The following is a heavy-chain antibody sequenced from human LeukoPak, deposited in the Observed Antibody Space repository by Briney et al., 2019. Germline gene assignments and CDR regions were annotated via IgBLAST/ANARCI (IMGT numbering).Heavy chain of an antibody. V-gene: IGHV4-59*01. CDR2: IYYSGST. Sequence: PSETLSLTCTVSGGSISSYYWCWIRQPPGKGLEWIGYIYYSGSTNYNPSLKSRVTISVDTSKNQFSLKLSSVTAADTAVYYCARVLGYCTNGVCSDAFDIWGQGTMVTVSS. CDR3: ARVLGYCTNGVCSDAFDI. D-gene: IGHD2-8*01. CDR1: GGSISSYY. J-gene: IGHJ3*02.